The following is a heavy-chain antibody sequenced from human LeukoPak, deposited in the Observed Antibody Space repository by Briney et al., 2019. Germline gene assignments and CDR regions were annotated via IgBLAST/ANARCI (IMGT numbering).Heavy chain of an antibody. Sequence: GGSLRLSCAASGFTFSRHWMSWVRQAPGKGLEWVANIKEGGSEKYYADSVKGRFTISRDNAKNSLYLQMNSLRAEDTAVYYCARDSGYSGYDVDYWGQGTLVIVSS. J-gene: IGHJ4*02. CDR3: ARDSGYSGYDVDY. D-gene: IGHD5-12*01. CDR1: GFTFSRHW. CDR2: IKEGGSEK. V-gene: IGHV3-7*01.